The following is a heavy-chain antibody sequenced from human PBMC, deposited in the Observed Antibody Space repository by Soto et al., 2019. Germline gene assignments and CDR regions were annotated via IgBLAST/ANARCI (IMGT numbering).Heavy chain of an antibody. Sequence: QVQLVESGGGVVQPGRSLRLSCVASGFTFSNYGMHWVRQAPGRGLEWMAVISYDVRNKNYADSVTGRFTISRDNSKNTLYMQMNSLRDEDTAVYYCAKDPGYCSGGSCTGYFDYWGQGTLVTVSS. CDR1: GFTFSNYG. J-gene: IGHJ4*02. CDR3: AKDPGYCSGGSCTGYFDY. V-gene: IGHV3-30*18. D-gene: IGHD2-15*01. CDR2: ISYDVRNK.